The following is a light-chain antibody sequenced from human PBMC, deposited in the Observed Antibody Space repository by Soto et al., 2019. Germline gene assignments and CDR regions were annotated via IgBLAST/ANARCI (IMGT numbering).Light chain of an antibody. Sequence: IVMTQSPATLSVSPGERATLSCRASQSVSSNLAWYQQKPGQAPRLLIYGTSTRATGIPARFSGSGSGTEFTLSISSLQSEDFAVYYCQQSDNWPPTFGQGTKVDIK. CDR3: QQSDNWPPT. J-gene: IGKJ1*01. V-gene: IGKV3-15*01. CDR2: GTS. CDR1: QSVSSN.